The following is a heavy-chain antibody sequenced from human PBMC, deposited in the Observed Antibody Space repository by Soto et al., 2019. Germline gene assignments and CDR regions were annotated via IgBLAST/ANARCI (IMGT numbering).Heavy chain of an antibody. V-gene: IGHV3-33*01. Sequence: VVSLRLSCASSGFTFSSYGMHWVRQAPGKGLEWVAVIWYDGSNKYYADSVKGRFTISRDNSKNTLYLQMNSLRAEDTAVYYCARELAAGYSSGWPTFDYWGQGTLVTVAS. D-gene: IGHD6-19*01. J-gene: IGHJ4*02. CDR1: GFTFSSYG. CDR3: ARELAAGYSSGWPTFDY. CDR2: IWYDGSNK.